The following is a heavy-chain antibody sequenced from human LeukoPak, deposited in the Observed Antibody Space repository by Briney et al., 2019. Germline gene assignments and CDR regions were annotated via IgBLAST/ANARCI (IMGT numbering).Heavy chain of an antibody. D-gene: IGHD6-13*01. CDR2: IYPGDSYT. J-gene: IGHJ6*03. CDR3: ARQGAAGKYYYYYMDV. Sequence: PGESLKISCKGSGYSFTIYWIAWVRQMPGKGLEWMGIIYPGDSYTIYGPSFQGQVTISADKSINTAYLEWSSLKASDTAIYYCARQGAAGKYYYYYMDVWGKGTTVTVSS. V-gene: IGHV5-51*01. CDR1: GYSFTIYW.